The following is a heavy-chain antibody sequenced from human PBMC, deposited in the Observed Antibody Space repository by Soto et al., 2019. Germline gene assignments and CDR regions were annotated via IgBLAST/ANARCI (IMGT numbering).Heavy chain of an antibody. Sequence: GGSLRLSCAASGFTFSSYSMNWVLQAPGKGLEWVSSISSSSSYIYYADSVKGRFTISRDNAKNSLYLQMNSLRAEDTAVYYCARDSVGYCSSTSCYGYYYYGMDVWGQGTTVTVSS. CDR3: ARDSVGYCSSTSCYGYYYYGMDV. V-gene: IGHV3-21*01. CDR1: GFTFSSYS. D-gene: IGHD2-2*01. J-gene: IGHJ6*02. CDR2: ISSSSSYI.